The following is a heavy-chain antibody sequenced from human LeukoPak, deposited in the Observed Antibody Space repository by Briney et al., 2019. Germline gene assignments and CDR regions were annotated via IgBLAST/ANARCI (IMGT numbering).Heavy chain of an antibody. CDR2: ITSSSSYK. Sequence: PGGSLRLSCAASGFTFSSYSMNWVRRAPGNGLEWVSSITSSSSYKYYAASVKGRFTISRDNAKNSPYLQMDSLRDEDTAVYYCASLMTYSSSRDYWGQGTLVTVSS. D-gene: IGHD6-13*01. CDR3: ASLMTYSSSRDY. CDR1: GFTFSSYS. V-gene: IGHV3-21*01. J-gene: IGHJ4*02.